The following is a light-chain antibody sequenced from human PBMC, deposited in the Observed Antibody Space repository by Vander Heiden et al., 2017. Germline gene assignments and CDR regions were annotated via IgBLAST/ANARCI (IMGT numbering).Light chain of an antibody. V-gene: IGKV1-33*01. CDR2: DAS. J-gene: IGKJ3*01. CDR3: QQYDNLPFT. Sequence: DIQMTQSPSSLSASVGDRVTITCQASQDISKYLNWYQQKSGKAPKLLINDASNLEMGVPSRFSGSGSGTDFTFTINSLQPEDIATYYCQQYDNLPFTFGPGTTVDIK. CDR1: QDISKY.